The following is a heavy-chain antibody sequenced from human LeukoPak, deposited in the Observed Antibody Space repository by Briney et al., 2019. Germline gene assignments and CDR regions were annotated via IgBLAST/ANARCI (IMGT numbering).Heavy chain of an antibody. CDR1: GGTFSSYA. D-gene: IGHD5-12*01. J-gene: IGHJ4*02. V-gene: IGHV1-69*04. CDR2: IIPILGIA. Sequence: ASVKVSCKASGGTFSSYAISWVRQAPGQGLEWMGRIIPILGIANYAQKFQGRVTITADKSTSTAYMELSRLTSDDTAVYYCAGLSGYDPYYFDYWGQGTLVAVSS. CDR3: AGLSGYDPYYFDY.